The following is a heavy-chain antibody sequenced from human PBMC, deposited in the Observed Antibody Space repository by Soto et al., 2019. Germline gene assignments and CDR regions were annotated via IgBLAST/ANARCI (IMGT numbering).Heavy chain of an antibody. CDR3: AKSPGMYYYDSSGYYHYDY. Sequence: GGSLRLSCAASGFTFSSYAMSWVRQAPGKGLEWVSAISGSGVSTYYADSVKGRFTVSRDNSKNTLYLQMNSLRAEDTAVYYCAKSPGMYYYDSSGYYHYDYWGQGTLVTVSS. CDR2: ISGSGVST. D-gene: IGHD3-22*01. CDR1: GFTFSSYA. V-gene: IGHV3-23*01. J-gene: IGHJ4*02.